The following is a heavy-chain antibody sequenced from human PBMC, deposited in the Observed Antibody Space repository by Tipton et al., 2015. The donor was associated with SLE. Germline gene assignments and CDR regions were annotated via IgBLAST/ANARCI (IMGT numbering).Heavy chain of an antibody. D-gene: IGHD6-19*01. Sequence: TLSLTCTVSGGSISSSSYYWGWIRQPPGKGLEWIGEINHSGRTNYNPSLKSRVTISVDTSKNQFSLKLSSVTAADTAFYYCARRYSSGKGPDFDYWGQGTLVTVSS. J-gene: IGHJ4*02. CDR2: INHSGRT. CDR3: ARRYSSGKGPDFDY. CDR1: GGSISSSSYY. V-gene: IGHV4-39*07.